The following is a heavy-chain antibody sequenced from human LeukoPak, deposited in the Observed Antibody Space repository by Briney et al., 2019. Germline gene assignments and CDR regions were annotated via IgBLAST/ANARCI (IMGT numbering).Heavy chain of an antibody. CDR3: ARVVPAAGGEEY. J-gene: IGHJ4*02. CDR1: GYIFTTHG. D-gene: IGHD2-2*01. CDR2: ISPYNGNT. Sequence: ASVKVSCKASGYIFTTHGLNWVRQAPGQGLERMGWISPYNGNTNYAQKFQGRVTMTTDTSTNTAYMELRSLRSDDTAVYYCARVVPAAGGEEYWGQGTLVTVSS. V-gene: IGHV1-18*01.